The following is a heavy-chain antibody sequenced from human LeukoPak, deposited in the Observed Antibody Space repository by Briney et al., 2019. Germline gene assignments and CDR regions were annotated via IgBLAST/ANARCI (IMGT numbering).Heavy chain of an antibody. Sequence: ASVKVSCKASGYTFTGYYMHWVRQAPGQGLEWMGWINPNSGGTNYAQKFQGRVTMTRDTSISTAYMELSRLRSGDTAVYYCAREAAAGTDLRAWGQGTLVTVSS. J-gene: IGHJ5*02. CDR3: AREAAAGTDLRA. CDR2: INPNSGGT. D-gene: IGHD6-13*01. V-gene: IGHV1-2*02. CDR1: GYTFTGYY.